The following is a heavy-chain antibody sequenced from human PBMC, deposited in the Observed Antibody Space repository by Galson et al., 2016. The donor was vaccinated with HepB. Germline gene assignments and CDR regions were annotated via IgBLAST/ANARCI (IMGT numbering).Heavy chain of an antibody. CDR3: ARGGSTSSWFWVD. J-gene: IGHJ4*02. D-gene: IGHD6-13*01. CDR2: VEPDGSET. Sequence: SLRLSCAASGFTFSSLWMTWVRQAPGKGPEWVASVEPDGSETYYVDSMEGRFTISRDNAKNSLYLQMNSLRAEDTAVYYCARGGSTSSWFWVDWGQGTLVTVSS. V-gene: IGHV3-7*01. CDR1: GFTFSSLW.